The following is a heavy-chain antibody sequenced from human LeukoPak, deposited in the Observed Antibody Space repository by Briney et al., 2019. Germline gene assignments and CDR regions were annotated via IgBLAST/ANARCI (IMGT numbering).Heavy chain of an antibody. CDR2: INHSGST. D-gene: IGHD3-16*01. CDR3: ARGDGVGGGDY. Sequence: SETLSLTCAVYGGSFSGYYWSWIRQPPGKGLEWIGEINHSGSTNYNPSLKSRVTISVDTSKNQFSLKLSSVTAADTAVYYCARGDGVGGGDYWGQGTRVTVSS. J-gene: IGHJ4*02. V-gene: IGHV4-34*01. CDR1: GGSFSGYY.